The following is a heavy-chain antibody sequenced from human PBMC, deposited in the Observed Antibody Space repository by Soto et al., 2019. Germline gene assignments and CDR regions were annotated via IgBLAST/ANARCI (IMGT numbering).Heavy chain of an antibody. V-gene: IGHV6-1*01. CDR1: GDSVSSNSAA. Sequence: SQTLSLTCVISGDSVSSNSAAWNWIRQSPSRGLEWLGRTYYRSKWYNDYAVSVKSRITINPDTSKNQFSLQLNSVTPEDTAVYYCARDLIMATTNDYYYYYGMDVWGQGTTVTVSS. J-gene: IGHJ6*02. CDR2: TYYRSKWYN. CDR3: ARDLIMATTNDYYYYYGMDV. D-gene: IGHD5-12*01.